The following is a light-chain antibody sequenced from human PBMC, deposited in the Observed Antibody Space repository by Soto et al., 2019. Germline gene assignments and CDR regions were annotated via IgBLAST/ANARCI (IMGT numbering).Light chain of an antibody. V-gene: IGLV1-44*01. J-gene: IGLJ3*02. CDR1: SSNIGSNT. Sequence: QSVLTQPPSASGTPGQSVTISCSGSSSNIGSNTVNWYQQLSGAAPKLLIHNNDQRPSGVPDRFSGSKSDTSASLAISGIQSADEADYYCAAWDDSLTAVLFGGGTKLTVL. CDR2: NND. CDR3: AAWDDSLTAVL.